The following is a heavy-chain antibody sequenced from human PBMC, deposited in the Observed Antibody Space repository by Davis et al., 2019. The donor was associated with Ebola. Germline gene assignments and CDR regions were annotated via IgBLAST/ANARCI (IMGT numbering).Heavy chain of an antibody. D-gene: IGHD3-3*01. CDR3: AKSGLSFGVVKYHYGMDV. V-gene: IGHV3-23*01. CDR2: ISGSGGST. CDR1: GFPVRDNY. Sequence: GGSLRLSCAASGFPVRDNYMNWVRQAPGKGLGWVSAISGSGGSTYYADSVKGRFTISRDNSKKTLYLQMNSLRAEDTAVYYCAKSGLSFGVVKYHYGMDVWGKGTTVTVSS. J-gene: IGHJ6*04.